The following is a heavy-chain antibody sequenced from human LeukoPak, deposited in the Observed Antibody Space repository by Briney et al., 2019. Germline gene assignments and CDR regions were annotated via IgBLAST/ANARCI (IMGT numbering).Heavy chain of an antibody. CDR2: IYTSGST. Sequence: ASETLSLTCTVSGGSISSGSYYWSWIRQPAGKGLEWIGRIYTSGSTNYNPSLKSRVTISVDTSKNQFSLKLSSVTAADTAVYYCARGGIGIAAAGPDPWGQGTLVTVSS. CDR1: GGSISSGSYY. CDR3: ARGGIGIAAAGPDP. D-gene: IGHD6-13*01. V-gene: IGHV4-61*02. J-gene: IGHJ5*02.